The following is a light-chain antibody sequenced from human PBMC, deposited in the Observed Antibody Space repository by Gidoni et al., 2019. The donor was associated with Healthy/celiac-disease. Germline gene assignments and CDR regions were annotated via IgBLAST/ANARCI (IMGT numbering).Light chain of an antibody. CDR3: QQYGSSPPWP. J-gene: IGKJ1*01. CDR1: QSVSSSY. V-gene: IGKV3-20*01. Sequence: EIVLTQSPGTLSLSPGERATLSCRASQSVSSSYLAWYQQKPGQAPRLLIYGASSRATGIPDRFSGSGSGTDFTLTISRLEPEDFAVYYCQQYGSSPPWPFGHGTPVEV. CDR2: GAS.